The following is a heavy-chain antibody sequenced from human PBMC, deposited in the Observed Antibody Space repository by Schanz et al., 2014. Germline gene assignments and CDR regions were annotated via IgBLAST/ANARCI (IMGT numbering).Heavy chain of an antibody. CDR3: VRVSFADPRLYRGMDRDIDY. D-gene: IGHD5-18*01. J-gene: IGHJ4*02. V-gene: IGHV3-11*06. CDR1: GFVFGDYY. Sequence: QVQVVQSGGGLVKPGGSLRLSCAASGFVFGDYYMTWIRQAPGKGLEWLSYISDSGTYTNYADSVKGRFTISRDNAKKSMYLQMNNLRAEDTAAYYCVRVSFADPRLYRGMDRDIDYWGQGTLVTVSS. CDR2: ISDSGTYT.